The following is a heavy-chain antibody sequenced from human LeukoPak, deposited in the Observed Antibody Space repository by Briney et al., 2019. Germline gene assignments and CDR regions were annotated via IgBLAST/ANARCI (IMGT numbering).Heavy chain of an antibody. Sequence: KSSETLSLTCDVSGDSVSDKNFYWTWVRQPAGRGLEWIGRISTPGNTNYNPSLKSRVTISLDTSKNQFSLKLSSVTAADTAVYYCARLRWLQLGYAFDIWGQGTMVTVSS. V-gene: IGHV4-61*02. CDR3: ARLRWLQLGYAFDI. CDR1: GDSVSDKNFY. CDR2: ISTPGNT. D-gene: IGHD5-24*01. J-gene: IGHJ3*02.